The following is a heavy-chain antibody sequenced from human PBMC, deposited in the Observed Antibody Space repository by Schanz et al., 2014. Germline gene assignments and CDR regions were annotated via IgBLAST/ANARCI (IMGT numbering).Heavy chain of an antibody. J-gene: IGHJ3*02. CDR3: ARVVLGGDAFDI. D-gene: IGHD3-10*01. CDR2: SYNSGKT. Sequence: QVQLQESGPALVKPSETLSLTCTVSGGSISSEYWSWIRQPAGKGLEWIGRSYNSGKTNYNPSLESRVSMSVATSKTQWSLNLRSVSAADPAVYYCARVVLGGDAFDIWGQGTMVTVSS. V-gene: IGHV4-4*07. CDR1: GGSISSEY.